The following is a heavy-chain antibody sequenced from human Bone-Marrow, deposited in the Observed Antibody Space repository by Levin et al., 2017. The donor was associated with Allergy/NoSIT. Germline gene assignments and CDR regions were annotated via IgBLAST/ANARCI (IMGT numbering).Heavy chain of an antibody. D-gene: IGHD2/OR15-2a*01. V-gene: IGHV4-39*01. CDR1: GGSISSSSYY. CDR2: IYYSGST. CDR3: ARSDNSGYFDY. Sequence: NPGGSLRLSCTVSGGSISSSSYYWGWIRQPPGKGLEWIGSIYYSGSTYYNPSLKSRVTISVDTSKNQFSLKLSSVTAADTAVYYCARSDNSGYFDYWGQGTLVTVSS. J-gene: IGHJ4*02.